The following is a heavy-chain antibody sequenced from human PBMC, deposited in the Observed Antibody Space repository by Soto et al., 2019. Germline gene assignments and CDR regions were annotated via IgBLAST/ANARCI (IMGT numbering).Heavy chain of an antibody. CDR3: ARPHEGGYSSNHHYYYALDV. V-gene: IGHV1-69*01. CDR1: GGTFRRYS. D-gene: IGHD3-22*01. Sequence: QVQLVQSGAEVKRPGSSVKVSCKASGGTFRRYSISWVRQAPGQGLEWVGGIVPIFGVTNYAQKFQGRVTITADESTSTAYMEVSSLRSDDTAVYYCARPHEGGYSSNHHYYYALDVWGQGTTVTVTS. CDR2: IVPIFGVT. J-gene: IGHJ6*02.